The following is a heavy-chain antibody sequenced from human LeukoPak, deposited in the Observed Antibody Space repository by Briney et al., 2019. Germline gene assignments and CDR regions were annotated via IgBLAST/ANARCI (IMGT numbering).Heavy chain of an antibody. D-gene: IGHD6-19*01. J-gene: IGHJ4*02. CDR1: GFSFSNYW. CDR2: INVDGSTT. CDR3: ARGDGRSGWYFDY. V-gene: IGHV3-74*01. Sequence: HPGGSLTLSCEASGFSFSNYWMHWVRQAPGKGLVWVSRINVDGSTTSHAESVKGRFTISRDNAKNTLYLQMNSLRVEDTAVYYCARGDGRSGWYFDYWGQGTLFTVSS.